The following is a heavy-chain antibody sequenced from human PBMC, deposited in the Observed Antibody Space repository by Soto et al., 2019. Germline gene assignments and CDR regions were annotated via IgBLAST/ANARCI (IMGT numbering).Heavy chain of an antibody. V-gene: IGHV3-33*01. CDR1: GFTFSSYG. D-gene: IGHD2-15*01. CDR2: IWYDGSNK. CDR3: AREWKDCSGGSCDGDYYYGMDV. Sequence: GGSLRLSCAASGFTFSSYGMHWVRQAPGKGLEWVAVIWYDGSNKYYADSVKGRFTISRDNSKNTLYLQMNSLRAEDTAVYYCAREWKDCSGGSCDGDYYYGMDVWGQGTTVTVSS. J-gene: IGHJ6*02.